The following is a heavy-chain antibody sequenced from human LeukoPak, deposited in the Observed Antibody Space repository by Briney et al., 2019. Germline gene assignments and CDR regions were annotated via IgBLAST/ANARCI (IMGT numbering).Heavy chain of an antibody. V-gene: IGHV3-9*01. CDR1: GFTFDDYA. CDR3: AKDTSDDYYGSGVYDY. J-gene: IGHJ4*02. D-gene: IGHD3-10*01. Sequence: QTGGSLRLSCAASGFTFDDYAMHWVRHAPGKGLEWVSGISWNSDSIGYADSVKGRFTISRDNAKNSLYLQMNSLRAEDTALYYCAKDTSDDYYGSGVYDYWGQGTLGTVSS. CDR2: ISWNSDSI.